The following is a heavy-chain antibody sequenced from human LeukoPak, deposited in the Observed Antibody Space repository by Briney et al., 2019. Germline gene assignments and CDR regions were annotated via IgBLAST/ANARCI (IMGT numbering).Heavy chain of an antibody. J-gene: IGHJ4*02. Sequence: GGSLRLSCAASGFTLSSYSMSWVGKAPGKGLEWVSHITASGTAMFYADSVKGRFTISRDNAKNSLYLQMNSLRDEDTAVYYCASSGSYRFDYWGQGTLVTVSS. D-gene: IGHD1-26*01. CDR2: ITASGTAM. CDR3: ASSGSYRFDY. V-gene: IGHV3-48*02. CDR1: GFTLSSYS.